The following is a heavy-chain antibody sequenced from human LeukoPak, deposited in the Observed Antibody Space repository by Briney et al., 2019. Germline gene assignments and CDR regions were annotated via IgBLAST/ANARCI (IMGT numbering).Heavy chain of an antibody. J-gene: IGHJ4*02. CDR3: TTRTHEGPHSGSYRFDY. D-gene: IGHD1-26*01. CDR2: IKSKTDGGTT. CDR1: GFTFSSYA. V-gene: IGHV3-15*01. Sequence: GGSLRLSCAASGFTFSSYAMSWVRQAPGKGLEWVGRIKSKTDGGTTDYAAPVKGRFTISRDDSKNTLYLQMNSLKTEDTAVYYCTTRTHEGPHSGSYRFDYWGQGTLVTVSS.